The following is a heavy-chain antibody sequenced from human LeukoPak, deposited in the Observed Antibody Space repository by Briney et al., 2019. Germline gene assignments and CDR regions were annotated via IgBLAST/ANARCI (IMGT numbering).Heavy chain of an antibody. CDR2: ISGSGGST. D-gene: IGHD2-15*01. V-gene: IGHV3-23*01. CDR1: GFTFSSYA. J-gene: IGHJ4*02. Sequence: GGSLRLSCAASGFTFSSYAMSWVRQAPGKGLEWVSAISGSGGSTYYADSVKGRFTISRDNSKNTLYLQMNSLRAEDTAVYYCAKAILDARYCSGGSCYVMGNYWGQGTLVTVSS. CDR3: AKAILDARYCSGGSCYVMGNY.